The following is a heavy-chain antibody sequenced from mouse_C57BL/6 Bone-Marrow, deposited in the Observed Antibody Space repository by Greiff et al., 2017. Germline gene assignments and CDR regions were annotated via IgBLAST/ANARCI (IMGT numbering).Heavy chain of an antibody. CDR2: IYPGDGDT. V-gene: IGHV1-80*01. CDR3: ARGAY. J-gene: IGHJ3*01. Sequence: QVQLKQSGAELVKPGASVKISCTASGYAFSSYWMNWVKQRPGKGLEWLGQIYPGDGDTNYNGKFKGKATMTADKSSSTAYMQLSSLTSGDSAVYFCARGAYWGQGTLVTVSA. CDR1: GYAFSSYW.